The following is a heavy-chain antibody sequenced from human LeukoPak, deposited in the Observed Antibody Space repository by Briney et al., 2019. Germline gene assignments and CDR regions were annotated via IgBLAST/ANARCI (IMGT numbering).Heavy chain of an antibody. V-gene: IGHV1-69*13. CDR1: GGTFSSYA. CDR2: IIPIFGTA. CDR3: ARVVVVPAAMSDYYYYGMDV. J-gene: IGHJ6*02. Sequence: GASVKVSCKASGGTFSSYAISWVRQAPGQGLEWMGGIIPIFGTANYARKFQGRVTITADESTSTAYMELSSLRSEDTAVYYCARVVVVPAAMSDYYYYGMDVWGQGTTVTVSS. D-gene: IGHD2-2*01.